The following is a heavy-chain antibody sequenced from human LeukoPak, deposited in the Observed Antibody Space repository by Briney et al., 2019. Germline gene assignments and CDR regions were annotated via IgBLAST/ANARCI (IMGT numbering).Heavy chain of an antibody. Sequence: SETLSLTCALSTYSVTSVYYGACIRQPPGAGLEWIGSIYPSGTTYYKSSLSSRLSISIDASRNQFSLRLSSVTAADTAMDYFARCPESTITGCVFWGQGALVAVSS. CDR3: ARCPESTITGCVF. J-gene: IGHJ4*02. D-gene: IGHD5/OR15-5a*01. CDR1: TYSVTSVYY. CDR2: IYPSGTT. V-gene: IGHV4-38-2*01.